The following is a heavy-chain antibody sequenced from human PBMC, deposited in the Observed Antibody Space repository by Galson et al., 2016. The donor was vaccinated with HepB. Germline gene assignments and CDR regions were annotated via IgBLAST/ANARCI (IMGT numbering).Heavy chain of an antibody. CDR1: QFTFRDYA. CDR2: ISYNGRSD. Sequence: SLRLSCAGSQFTFRDYAIHWVRQAPGKGLEWVAIISYNGRSDDYSDSVKGRFNISRGNSKNTVYLQMNSLSPEDTAVYFCAKTKRSLEWYGAYDVWGQGTMVTVSS. J-gene: IGHJ3*01. CDR3: AKTKRSLEWYGAYDV. D-gene: IGHD3-3*01. V-gene: IGHV3-30*18.